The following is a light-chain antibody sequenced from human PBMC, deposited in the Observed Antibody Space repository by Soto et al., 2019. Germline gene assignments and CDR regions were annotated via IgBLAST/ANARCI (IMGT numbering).Light chain of an antibody. V-gene: IGLV2-14*01. CDR1: SSDVGGYNY. CDR2: DVS. CDR3: SSDTSSSLYV. J-gene: IGLJ1*01. Sequence: QSVLTQPASVSGSPGQSITISCTGTSSDVGGYNYVSWYQQHPGKAPKLMIYDVSNRPSGVSNRFSVSKSGNTASLTISGLKAEDEADYYCSSDTSSSLYVFGTGAKLTVL.